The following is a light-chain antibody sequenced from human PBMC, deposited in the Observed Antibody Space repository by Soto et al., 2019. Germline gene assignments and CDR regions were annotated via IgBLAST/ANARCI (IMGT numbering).Light chain of an antibody. V-gene: IGKV3-15*01. CDR3: QQYSNWPKWT. CDR1: QGVSNN. J-gene: IGKJ1*01. Sequence: ESELTRSHGTMSLSAGARATLSCRASQGVSNNYLAWYQQKPGQAHSLLIYGSSTRATGIPARFSCSGSETGFALTIRRLKAEDSAVYFYQQYSNWPKWTVGQGNK. CDR2: GSS.